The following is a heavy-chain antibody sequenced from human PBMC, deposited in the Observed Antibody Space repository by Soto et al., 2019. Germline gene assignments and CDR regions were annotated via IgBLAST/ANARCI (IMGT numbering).Heavy chain of an antibody. V-gene: IGHV5-51*01. CDR1: GYEFASYW. CDR2: IYPGDSDT. Sequence: GEALKVSCKGSGYEFASYWIGWVRQMPGKGLDWMGIIYPGDSDTRYTPSFQGQVIMSVDKSINTAYLQWRSLKASDTDMYYCVRVFEGFWGRGPLVIVSS. CDR3: VRVFEGF. J-gene: IGHJ4*02.